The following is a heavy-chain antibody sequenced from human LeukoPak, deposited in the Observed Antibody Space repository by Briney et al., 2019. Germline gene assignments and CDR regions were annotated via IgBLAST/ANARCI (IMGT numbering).Heavy chain of an antibody. J-gene: IGHJ6*03. V-gene: IGHV3-20*04. CDR2: INWKGDVT. D-gene: IGHD1-26*01. CDR3: ARAGRGHTWDGAYYYQIDA. Sequence: GGSLRLSCAASGFTYDDHGMNWLRQAPGKGPEWVSGINWKGDVTGYADSVKGRFTISRDNAKNSLYLQMESLRGEDTALYFCARAGRGHTWDGAYYYQIDAWGKGTTVTVSS. CDR1: GFTYDDHG.